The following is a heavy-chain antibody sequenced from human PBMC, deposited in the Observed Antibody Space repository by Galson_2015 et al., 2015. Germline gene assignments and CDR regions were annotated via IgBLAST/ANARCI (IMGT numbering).Heavy chain of an antibody. J-gene: IGHJ3*02. Sequence: YIYYSGSTYYNPSLKSRVTISVDTSKNQFSLKLSSVTAADTAVYYCARDRAVYYDSSGNTYDAFDIWGQGTMVTVSS. D-gene: IGHD3-22*01. CDR2: IYYSGST. CDR3: ARDRAVYYDSSGNTYDAFDI. V-gene: IGHV4-31*02.